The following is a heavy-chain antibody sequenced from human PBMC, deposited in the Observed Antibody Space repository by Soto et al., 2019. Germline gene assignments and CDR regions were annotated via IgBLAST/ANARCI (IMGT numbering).Heavy chain of an antibody. V-gene: IGHV3-23*01. Sequence: GGSLRLSCAASGFTFSKYALTWVRQAPGKGLEWVSGISGNGGSTYYADSVKGRFTISRDNSKNTVFLQMNSLTAEDTAVYYCAKMSDYWGQGTLVTVSS. CDR2: ISGNGGST. J-gene: IGHJ4*02. CDR1: GFTFSKYA. CDR3: AKMSDY.